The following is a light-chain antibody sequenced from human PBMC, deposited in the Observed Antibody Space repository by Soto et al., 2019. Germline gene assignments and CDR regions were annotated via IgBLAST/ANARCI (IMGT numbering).Light chain of an antibody. V-gene: IGKV1-6*01. CDR2: AAS. Sequence: AIQMTQSPSSLSASVGDRVTITCRASQGIRRDLGWYQQKPGKAPKLLIYAASSLQSGVPSRFSGRGSGTDFTLTISSLQPEDFAPYYCLQDYNYPYTFGQGTKLEIK. CDR3: LQDYNYPYT. CDR1: QGIRRD. J-gene: IGKJ2*01.